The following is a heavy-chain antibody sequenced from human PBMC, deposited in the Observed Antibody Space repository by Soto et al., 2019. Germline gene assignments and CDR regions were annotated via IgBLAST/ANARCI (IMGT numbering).Heavy chain of an antibody. V-gene: IGHV4-30-2*01. CDR1: DGTISNGGYS. CDR2: IYHSGST. CDR3: ATDLSVGVVNKPFDY. Sequence: SHRCAVSDGTISNGGYSWSWNRQPPGKGLEWIGYIYHSGSTYYNPSLKSRVTISVDRSKNQFSLKPSSVTAADTAIYFCATDLSVGVVNKPFDYWGQGTLVTVSS. D-gene: IGHD3-22*01. J-gene: IGHJ4*02.